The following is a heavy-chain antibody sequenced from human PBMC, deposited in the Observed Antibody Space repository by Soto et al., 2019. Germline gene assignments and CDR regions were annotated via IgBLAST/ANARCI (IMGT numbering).Heavy chain of an antibody. D-gene: IGHD2-2*01. CDR3: ASGIYCSSTSCSDY. CDR2: IIPIFGTA. CDR1: GGTFSSYA. Sequence: QVQLVQSGAEVKKPGSSVKVSCKASGGTFSSYAISWVRQAPGQGLEWMGGIIPIFGTANYAQKFHGRVTITADESTSTAYMELSSLRSEDTAVYYCASGIYCSSTSCSDYWGQGTMVTVSS. J-gene: IGHJ4*02. V-gene: IGHV1-69*01.